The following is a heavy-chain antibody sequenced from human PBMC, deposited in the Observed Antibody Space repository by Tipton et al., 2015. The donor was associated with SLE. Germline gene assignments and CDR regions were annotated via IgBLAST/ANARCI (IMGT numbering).Heavy chain of an antibody. CDR3: AKEGEWERTSYFDY. Sequence: GSLRLSCAASGFTFSSYSMNWVRQAPGKGLEWVAYIDTSSDITHYADSVKGRFTISRDNAKNSLWLQMSSLRAEDTAVYYCAKEGEWERTSYFDYWGQGTLVTVSS. CDR1: GFTFSSYS. J-gene: IGHJ4*02. V-gene: IGHV3-48*01. D-gene: IGHD1-26*01. CDR2: IDTSSDIT.